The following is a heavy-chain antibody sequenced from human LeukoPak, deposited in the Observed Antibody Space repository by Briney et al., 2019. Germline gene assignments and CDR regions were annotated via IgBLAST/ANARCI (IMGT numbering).Heavy chain of an antibody. CDR3: ARDSIPGY. V-gene: IGHV4-59*01. CDR1: GGSISSYY. CDR2: IYYSGST. D-gene: IGHD2-21*01. J-gene: IGHJ4*02. Sequence: ETLSLTCTVSGGSISSYYWSWIRQPPGKGLEWIGYIYYSGSTNYNPSLKSRVTISVDTSKNQFSLKLSSVTAADTAVYYCARDSIPGYWGQGTLVTVSS.